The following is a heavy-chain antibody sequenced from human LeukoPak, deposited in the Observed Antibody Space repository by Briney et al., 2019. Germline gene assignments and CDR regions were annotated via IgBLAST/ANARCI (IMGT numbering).Heavy chain of an antibody. CDR1: GFTFTNYA. CDR2: MSGRGVST. Sequence: GGSLRLSCAASGFTFTNYAMSWVRQAPGKGMEWVSGMSGRGVSTYYADSVKGRFTISSDNSKNTLYLQMNSLRAEDTAIYYCAKDCNGGNCYIDYWGQGTLVTVAS. J-gene: IGHJ4*02. CDR3: AKDCNGGNCYIDY. D-gene: IGHD2-15*01. V-gene: IGHV3-23*01.